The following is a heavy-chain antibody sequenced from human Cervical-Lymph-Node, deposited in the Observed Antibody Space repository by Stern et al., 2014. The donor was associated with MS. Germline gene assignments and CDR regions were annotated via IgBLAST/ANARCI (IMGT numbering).Heavy chain of an antibody. D-gene: IGHD3-10*01. CDR2: IKSETDGATT. CDR1: GFTFNNAW. CDR3: TTPLITVLRRVRKDA. V-gene: IGHV3-15*01. Sequence: EMQLVESGGGLVKPGGSLRLSCAGSGFTFNNAWMTWVRQAPGRGLEWVGRIKSETDGATTDYAAPVKGRFTISRNRTENTLYLQMNSLKIEDTAVYYCTTPLITVLRRVRKDAWGQGTTVTVSS. J-gene: IGHJ6*02.